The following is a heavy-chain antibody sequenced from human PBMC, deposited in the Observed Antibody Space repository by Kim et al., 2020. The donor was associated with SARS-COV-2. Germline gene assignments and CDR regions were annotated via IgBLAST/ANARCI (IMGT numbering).Heavy chain of an antibody. CDR1: GYAFITYS. V-gene: IGHV1-3*01. CDR2: INAGNGNT. CDR3: ARFEGPFDY. Sequence: ASVKVSCKGSGYAFITYSMHWVRQAPGQRLEWMGWINAGNGNTVYSQKFQGRVSITRDTSASTAYMELSSLRSEDTAVYYCARFEGPFDYWGQGTLVTVSS. J-gene: IGHJ4*02.